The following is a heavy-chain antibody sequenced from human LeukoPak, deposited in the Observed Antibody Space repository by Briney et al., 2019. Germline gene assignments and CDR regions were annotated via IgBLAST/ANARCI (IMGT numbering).Heavy chain of an antibody. D-gene: IGHD2-2*02. Sequence: SVKVSCKASGGTFSSYAISWVRQAPGQGLGWMGGIIPIFGTANYAQKFQGRVTITADESTSTAYMELSSLRSEDTAVYYCARSIGYCSSTSCYTLDYWGQGTLVTVSS. CDR3: ARSIGYCSSTSCYTLDY. CDR2: IIPIFGTA. V-gene: IGHV1-69*13. CDR1: GGTFSSYA. J-gene: IGHJ4*02.